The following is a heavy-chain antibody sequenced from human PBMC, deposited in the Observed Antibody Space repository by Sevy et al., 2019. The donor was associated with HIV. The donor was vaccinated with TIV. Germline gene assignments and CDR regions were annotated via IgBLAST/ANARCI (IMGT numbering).Heavy chain of an antibody. V-gene: IGHV4-31*03. J-gene: IGHJ4*02. CDR2: IYYSGST. CDR1: GGSISSGGYY. Sequence: SETLSLTCTVSGGSISSGGYYWSWIRQHPGKGLEWIGYIYYSGSTYYNPSLKSRVTISVDTSKNQFSLKLSSVTAADTAVYYSARDNPRAAQRLNRGQGTLVTVSS. D-gene: IGHD6-13*01. CDR3: ARDNPRAAQRLN.